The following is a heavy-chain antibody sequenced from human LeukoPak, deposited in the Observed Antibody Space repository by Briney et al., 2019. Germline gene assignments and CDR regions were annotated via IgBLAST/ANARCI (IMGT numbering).Heavy chain of an antibody. D-gene: IGHD3-10*01. V-gene: IGHV4-59*08. CDR3: ARASSGSYYNLEFDY. Sequence: SETLSLTCAVYGGSFSGYYWSWIRQPPGKGLEWIGYIYYSGSTNYNPSLKSRVTISVDTSKNQFSLKLSSVTAADTAVYYCARASSGSYYNLEFDYWGQGTLVTVSS. CDR1: GGSFSGYY. CDR2: IYYSGST. J-gene: IGHJ4*02.